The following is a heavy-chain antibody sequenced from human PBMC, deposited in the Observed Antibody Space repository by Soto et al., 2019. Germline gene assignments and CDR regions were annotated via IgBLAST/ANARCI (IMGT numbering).Heavy chain of an antibody. CDR3: ASLPVRKGYYYYGMDV. Sequence: SETVSLTCAVYSGSFSGYYWSWIHHPPGKGLEWIGEINQSGSTNYNPSLKSRGTISVDTSKNQFSLKLSSVTAADTAVYYCASLPVRKGYYYYGMDVCRQGTTVIVSS. CDR2: INQSGST. CDR1: SGSFSGYY. J-gene: IGHJ6*02. V-gene: IGHV4-34*01.